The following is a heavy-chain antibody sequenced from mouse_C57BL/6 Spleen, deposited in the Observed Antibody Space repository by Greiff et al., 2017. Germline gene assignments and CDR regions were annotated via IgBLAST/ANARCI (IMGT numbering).Heavy chain of an antibody. V-gene: IGHV1-54*01. CDR2: INPGSGGT. CDR1: GYAFTNYL. CDR3: AKTDGPYAMDY. D-gene: IGHD2-3*01. J-gene: IGHJ4*01. Sequence: QVQLQQSGAELVRPGTSVKVSCKASGYAFTNYLIEWVKQRPGPGLEWIGVINPGSGGTNYNEKFKGKATLTADKSSSTAYMQLSSLTSEDSAVYFCAKTDGPYAMDYWGQGTSVTVSS.